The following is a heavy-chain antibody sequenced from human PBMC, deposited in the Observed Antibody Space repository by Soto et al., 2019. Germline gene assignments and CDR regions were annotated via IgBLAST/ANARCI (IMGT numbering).Heavy chain of an antibody. Sequence: SQSLSLTCAVSGDSVTSNSATCNLIRQSPSRGLEWLGRTYYRSRWYSDYAISLKGRITISPDTSKNQFSLQLNSVTPEDTAVYYCARVADTVPPWFDYWGQGALVTVSS. V-gene: IGHV6-1*01. D-gene: IGHD2-15*01. J-gene: IGHJ4*02. CDR3: ARVADTVPPWFDY. CDR2: TYYRSRWYS. CDR1: GDSVTSNSAT.